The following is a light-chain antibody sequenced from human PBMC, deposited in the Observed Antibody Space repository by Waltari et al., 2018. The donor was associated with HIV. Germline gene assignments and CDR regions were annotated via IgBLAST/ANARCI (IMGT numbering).Light chain of an antibody. V-gene: IGLV2-14*01. CDR2: VVS. CDR3: SSYTSTYV. J-gene: IGLJ1*01. Sequence: QSALTQPASVSGSPGQSITISCTGTSSDVGGYNYVSWYQQHPGKAPNLMIYVVSNRPSGVSTRCSGSKFGNTASLTISGLQAEDEADYYCSSYTSTYVFGTGTKVTVL. CDR1: SSDVGGYNY.